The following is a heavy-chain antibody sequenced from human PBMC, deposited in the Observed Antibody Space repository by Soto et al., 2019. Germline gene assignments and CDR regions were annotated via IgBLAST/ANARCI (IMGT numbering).Heavy chain of an antibody. V-gene: IGHV3-23*01. J-gene: IGHJ4*02. Sequence: EVQLLESGGGLVQPGGSLRLSCVASGFTFSNYAMSWVRQAPGKGLEWVASFSARGGSTYYADSVKGRFTISRDNSRNTLYLHMNSLSVEDTALYYCAKAGQWLADFDYWGQGTLVTVSA. CDR2: FSARGGST. D-gene: IGHD6-19*01. CDR3: AKAGQWLADFDY. CDR1: GFTFSNYA.